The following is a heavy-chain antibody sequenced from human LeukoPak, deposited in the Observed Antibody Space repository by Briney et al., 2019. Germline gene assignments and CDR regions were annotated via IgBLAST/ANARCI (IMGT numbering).Heavy chain of an antibody. CDR2: INSAGSTI. J-gene: IGHJ4*02. V-gene: IGHV3-48*03. Sequence: GGSLRLSCAASGFTFSSYEMNWVRQAPGKGLEWVSYINSAGSTIYYADSVKGRFTISRDNAKNSLYLQMNSLRAEETAVYYCARGQYYDILTGYYGPPFDYRGQGTLITVSS. CDR1: GFTFSSYE. D-gene: IGHD3-9*01. CDR3: ARGQYYDILTGYYGPPFDY.